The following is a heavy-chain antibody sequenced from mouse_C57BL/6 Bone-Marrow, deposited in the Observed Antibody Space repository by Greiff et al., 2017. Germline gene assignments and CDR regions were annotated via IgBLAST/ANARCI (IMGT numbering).Heavy chain of an antibody. J-gene: IGHJ3*01. CDR1: GYTFTDYN. Sequence: EVQLQQSGPELVKPGASVKIPCKASGYTFTDYNMDWVKQNHGKSLEWIGDINPNNGGTIYNQKFKGKATLPVDKSSRTAYMELRSLTSEDTAVYYCARGKLSWFAYWGQGTLVTVSA. V-gene: IGHV1-18*01. CDR3: ARGKLSWFAY. CDR2: INPNNGGT.